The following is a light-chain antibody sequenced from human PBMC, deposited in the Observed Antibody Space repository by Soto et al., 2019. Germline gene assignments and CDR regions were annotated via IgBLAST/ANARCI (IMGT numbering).Light chain of an antibody. CDR1: QSVSTY. J-gene: IGKJ4*01. V-gene: IGKV3-11*01. Sequence: EIVLTQSQATLSLSPGERATLSCRASQSVSTYLAWFQQKPGQAPRLLIYDASSRATGIPARFSGNGSGTDFTLTISSLEPEDFAVYYCQQRSNWPPLTFGGGTKVEIK. CDR2: DAS. CDR3: QQRSNWPPLT.